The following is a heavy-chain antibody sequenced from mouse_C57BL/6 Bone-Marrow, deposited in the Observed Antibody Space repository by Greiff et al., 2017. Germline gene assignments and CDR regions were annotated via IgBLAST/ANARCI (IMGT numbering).Heavy chain of an antibody. CDR3: ANISYHWYFEV. D-gene: IGHD2-10*01. CDR2: IYPRSGNT. CDR1: GYTFTSYG. V-gene: IGHV1-81*01. J-gene: IGHJ1*03. Sequence: VQLQESGAELARPGASVKLSCKASGYTFTSYGISWVKQRTGQGLEWIGEIYPRSGNTYYNEKFKGKATLTADKSSSTAYMELRSLTSEDSAVYFCANISYHWYFEVWGTGTTVTVSS.